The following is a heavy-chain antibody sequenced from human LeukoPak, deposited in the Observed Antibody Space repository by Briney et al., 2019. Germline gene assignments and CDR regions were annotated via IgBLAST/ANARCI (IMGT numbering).Heavy chain of an antibody. CDR3: ARDLTAYCSGGSCYSPPGY. CDR2: ISYDGSNE. D-gene: IGHD2-15*01. CDR1: GFIFSDYA. J-gene: IGHJ4*02. Sequence: PGGSLRLSCAASGFIFSDYAMYWVRQAPGKGLEWVALISYDGSNEYYADSVKGRFTISRDSSKNTLYLQMNSLRTEDTAVYYCARDLTAYCSGGSCYSPPGYWGQGTLVTVSS. V-gene: IGHV3-30-3*01.